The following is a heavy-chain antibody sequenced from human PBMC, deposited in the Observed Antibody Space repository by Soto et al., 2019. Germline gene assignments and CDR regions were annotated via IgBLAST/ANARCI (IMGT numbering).Heavy chain of an antibody. J-gene: IGHJ6*02. CDR3: AHRRGVLLWFGEPLKDYGMDV. D-gene: IGHD3-10*01. Sequence: TSETLSLTCTVSGGSISSYYWSWIRQPPGKGLEWIGYIYYSGSTNYNPSLKSRVTISVDTSKNQFSLKLSSVTAADTAVYYCAHRRGVLLWFGEPLKDYGMDVWGQGTTVTVSS. CDR1: GGSISSYY. CDR2: IYYSGST. V-gene: IGHV4-59*08.